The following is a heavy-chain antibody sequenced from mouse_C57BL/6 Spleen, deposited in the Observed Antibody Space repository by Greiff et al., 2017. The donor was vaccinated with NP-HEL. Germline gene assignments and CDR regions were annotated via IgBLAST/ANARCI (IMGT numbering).Heavy chain of an antibody. CDR1: GFTFSDYY. D-gene: IGHD1-1*01. J-gene: IGHJ4*01. CDR2: INYDGSST. V-gene: IGHV5-16*01. CDR3: AKETYYYGSSDNAMDY. Sequence: DVKLVESEGGLVQPGSSMKLSCTASGFTFSDYYMAWVRQVPEKGLEWVANINYDGSSTYYLDSLKSRFIISRDNAKNNLYLQMSSLKSEDTATYYCAKETYYYGSSDNAMDYWGQGTSVTVSS.